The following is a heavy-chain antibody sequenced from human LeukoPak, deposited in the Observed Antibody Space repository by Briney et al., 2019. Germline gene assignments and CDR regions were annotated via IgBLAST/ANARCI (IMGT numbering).Heavy chain of an antibody. Sequence: SETLSLTCTVSGGSIRGYYWSWIRQAPGKGLEWVGFISYSGYTSYSPSLKSRVAISVDTSKSQFSLRRSSMTAADTAIYYCARGRNDNGGMFFDSWAQGTLVTVSS. V-gene: IGHV4-59*01. CDR3: ARGRNDNGGMFFDS. CDR2: ISYSGYT. CDR1: GGSIRGYY. D-gene: IGHD4-23*01. J-gene: IGHJ4*02.